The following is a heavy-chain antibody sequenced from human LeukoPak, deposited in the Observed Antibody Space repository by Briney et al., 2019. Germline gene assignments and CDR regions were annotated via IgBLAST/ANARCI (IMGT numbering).Heavy chain of an antibody. D-gene: IGHD2-2*01. CDR1: GGSVSSVGYC. Sequence: AQTLSLTCTVSGGSVSSVGYCWSWLRQHPGKGLEWIRYIYYSESNYYKPSLTSRVTISVDTSKNQFSLKLSSVTAADTAVYCCARVSCSSTSCKRYYYYGMDVWGKGTTVSVSS. V-gene: IGHV4-31*03. CDR2: IYYSESN. J-gene: IGHJ6*04. CDR3: ARVSCSSTSCKRYYYYGMDV.